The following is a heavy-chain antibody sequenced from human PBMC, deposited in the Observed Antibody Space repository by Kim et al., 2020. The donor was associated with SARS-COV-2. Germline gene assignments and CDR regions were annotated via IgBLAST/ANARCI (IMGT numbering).Heavy chain of an antibody. CDR2: TFYTSRWYS. CDR3: ARGWLRSGFNY. CDR1: GDSVSINSAA. J-gene: IGHJ4*02. D-gene: IGHD5-12*01. V-gene: IGHV6-1*01. Sequence: SQTLSLTCAISGDSVSINSAAWNWISQSPSRGLEWLVRTFYTSRWYSDYAVSVKSRITINPDTSKNQFSLQLNSVTPDDTAVDYCARGWLRSGFNYWGQGTLVTVFS.